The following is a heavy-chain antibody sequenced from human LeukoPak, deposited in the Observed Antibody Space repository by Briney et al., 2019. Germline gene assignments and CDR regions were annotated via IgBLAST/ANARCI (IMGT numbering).Heavy chain of an antibody. D-gene: IGHD1-26*01. CDR3: ARVLGRVGATSHDFDY. CDR2: ISGSGGST. V-gene: IGHV3-23*01. J-gene: IGHJ4*02. Sequence: GGSLRLSCGAFGLTFKNYAMSWVRQAPGKGLEWVSAISGSGGSTYYADSVKARFTISRDNSKNTLYLQMNSLRAEDTAVYYCARVLGRVGATSHDFDYWGQGTLVTVSS. CDR1: GLTFKNYA.